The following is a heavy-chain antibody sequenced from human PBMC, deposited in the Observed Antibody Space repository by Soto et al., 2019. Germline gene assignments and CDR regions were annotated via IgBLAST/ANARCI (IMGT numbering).Heavy chain of an antibody. CDR3: ARGRGYSYGLDP. J-gene: IGHJ5*02. D-gene: IGHD5-18*01. Sequence: TLSLTCTVSGGSISSINNYSGWIRQTPGEGLEWIGFISYSGTTSYSPSLKSRVAISLDTSKNQFSLSLSSVTAADTAVYYCARGRGYSYGLDPWGQGTLVTVSS. CDR1: GGSISSINNY. V-gene: IGHV4-30-4*01. CDR2: ISYSGTT.